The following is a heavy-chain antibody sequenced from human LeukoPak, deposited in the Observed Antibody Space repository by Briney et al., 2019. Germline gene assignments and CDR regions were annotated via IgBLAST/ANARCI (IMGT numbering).Heavy chain of an antibody. CDR1: GGTFTSYY. V-gene: IGHV1-2*02. J-gene: IGHJ4*02. D-gene: IGHD2-2*01. CDR3: ARVEDVVPAATHAYYFDY. CDR2: INPNSGGT. Sequence: GSSEKVSCKASGGTFTSYYMHWVRQAPGQGLEWMGWINPNSGGTNYAQKFQGRVTMTRDTSISTAYMELSRLRSDDTAVYYCARVEDVVPAATHAYYFDYWGQGTLVTVSS.